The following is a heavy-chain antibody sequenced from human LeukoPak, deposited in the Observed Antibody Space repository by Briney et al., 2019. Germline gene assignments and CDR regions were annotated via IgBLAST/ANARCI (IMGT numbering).Heavy chain of an antibody. CDR1: GLTFSSHW. V-gene: IGHV3-74*01. Sequence: PGGSLRLSCAASGLTFSSHWMHWVRQAPGKGLVWVSRITNDGSSTTYADSVKGRFTISRDNSKNTLYLQMNSLRAEDTAVYYCARDFGETPYYDSSGYYFCYWGQGTLVTVSS. CDR2: ITNDGSST. CDR3: ARDFGETPYYDSSGYYFCY. J-gene: IGHJ4*02. D-gene: IGHD3-22*01.